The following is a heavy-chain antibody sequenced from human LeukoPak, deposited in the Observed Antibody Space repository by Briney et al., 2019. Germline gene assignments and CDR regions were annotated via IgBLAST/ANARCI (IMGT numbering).Heavy chain of an antibody. CDR1: GGSISSSSHN. D-gene: IGHD1-26*01. CDR2: IYYSGTT. V-gene: IGHV4-39*02. J-gene: IGHJ4*02. Sequence: SETVSLTCIVSGGSISSSSHNWGWIRQPPGKGLEWIGSIYYSGTTYYNPSLKSRLTISVDTSKNQFSLKLSSVTAVDTAVYYCARDSPRGATTYYFDYWGQGTLVTVSS. CDR3: ARDSPRGATTYYFDY.